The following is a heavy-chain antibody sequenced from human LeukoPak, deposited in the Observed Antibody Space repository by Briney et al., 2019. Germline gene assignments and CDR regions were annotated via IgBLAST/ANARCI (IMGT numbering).Heavy chain of an antibody. Sequence: GGSLRLSCAASGFTVSSNYMSWVRQAPGKGLEWVSVIYSGGSTYYADSVKGRFTISRDNSKTTLYLQMNSLRAEDTAVYCCARGSEVGAAFDYWGQGTLVTVSS. D-gene: IGHD2-15*01. CDR2: IYSGGST. J-gene: IGHJ4*02. CDR3: ARGSEVGAAFDY. CDR1: GFTVSSNY. V-gene: IGHV3-66*01.